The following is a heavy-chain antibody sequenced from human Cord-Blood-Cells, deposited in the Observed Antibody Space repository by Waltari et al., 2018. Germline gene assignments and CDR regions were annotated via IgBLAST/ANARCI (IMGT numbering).Heavy chain of an antibody. CDR3: ARLPWGDGYEGY. CDR1: GGSISSSSYY. V-gene: IGHV4-39*01. D-gene: IGHD5-12*01. J-gene: IGHJ4*02. CDR2: TYYSGST. Sequence: QLQLQESGPGLVKPSETLSLTCTVSGGSISSSSYYWGWIRQPPGKGLEWIGSTYYSGSTCYNPSLKSRVTISVDTSKNQFSLKLSSVTAADTAVYYCARLPWGDGYEGYWGQGTLVTVSS.